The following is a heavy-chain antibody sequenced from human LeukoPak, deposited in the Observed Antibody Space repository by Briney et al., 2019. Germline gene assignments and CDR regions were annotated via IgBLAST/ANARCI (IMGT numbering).Heavy chain of an antibody. D-gene: IGHD2-21*01. J-gene: IGHJ6*02. CDR2: FDPEDGET. Sequence: ASVKVSCKVSGYSLIELPIHWVRQAPGKGLEWMGGFDPEDGETIHAQKFQGRVTMTEDTSTDTAYMELSSLRSEDTAVYYCATENPFKVLIPPQFQYYYALGVWGQGTTVTVSS. CDR1: GYSLIELP. CDR3: ATENPFKVLIPPQFQYYYALGV. V-gene: IGHV1-24*01.